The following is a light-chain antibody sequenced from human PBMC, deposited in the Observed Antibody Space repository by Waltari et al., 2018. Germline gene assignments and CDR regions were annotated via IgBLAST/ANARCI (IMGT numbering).Light chain of an antibody. Sequence: RVTISCRASQNIRTYLNWYQQKLGKAPKVLIYAASTLLSGVPSRFSGSGSGTDFTLTITSLQPEDFGTYYCQQSYSTPRSFGGGTKVEVK. CDR2: AAS. CDR3: QQSYSTPRS. J-gene: IGKJ4*01. CDR1: QNIRTY. V-gene: IGKV1-39*01.